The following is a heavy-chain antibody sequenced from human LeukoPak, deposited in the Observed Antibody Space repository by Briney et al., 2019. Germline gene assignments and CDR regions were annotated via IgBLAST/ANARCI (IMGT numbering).Heavy chain of an antibody. D-gene: IGHD6-13*01. Sequence: GGSLRLSCTASGFTFGDYAMNWFRQAPGKGLEWLGFIRSKTNGGTTLYAASVEGRFTISRDDSKSIAYLQMNSLKTEDTAVYFCTRTTSPYSSSFPYYFDCWGQGTLVTVSS. V-gene: IGHV3-49*03. J-gene: IGHJ4*02. CDR2: IRSKTNGGTT. CDR1: GFTFGDYA. CDR3: TRTTSPYSSSFPYYFDC.